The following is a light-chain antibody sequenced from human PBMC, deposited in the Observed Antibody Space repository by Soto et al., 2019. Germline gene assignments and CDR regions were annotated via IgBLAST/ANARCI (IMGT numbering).Light chain of an antibody. CDR3: QQRSNWPPYT. CDR1: QSVTTY. V-gene: IGKV3-11*01. Sequence: EIVLTQSPGTLSLSPGERATLSCRASQSVTTYLAWYQQKPGQAPRLLIYDASTRATGIPARFSGSGSGTDFTLTIGSLEPEDFAVYYCQQRSNWPPYTFGQGTKVDIK. J-gene: IGKJ2*01. CDR2: DAS.